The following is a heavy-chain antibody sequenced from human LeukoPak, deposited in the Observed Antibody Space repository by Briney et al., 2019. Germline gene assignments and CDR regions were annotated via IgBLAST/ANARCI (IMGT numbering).Heavy chain of an antibody. CDR2: INHSGST. CDR3: ARGVKEQQLVHYYYYMDV. Sequence: SETLSLTCAVSGGSFSGYYWSWIRQPPGKGLEWIGEINHSGSTNYNPSLKSRVTISVDTSKNQFSLRLSSVTAADTAVYYCARGVKEQQLVHYYYYMDVWGKGTTVTVSS. V-gene: IGHV4-34*01. J-gene: IGHJ6*03. CDR1: GGSFSGYY. D-gene: IGHD6-13*01.